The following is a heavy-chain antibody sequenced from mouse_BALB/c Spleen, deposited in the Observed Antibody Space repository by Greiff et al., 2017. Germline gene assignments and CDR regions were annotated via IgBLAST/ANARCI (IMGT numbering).Heavy chain of an antibody. J-gene: IGHJ3*01. CDR2: ITHSGET. V-gene: IGHV12-3*02. D-gene: IGHD2-1*01. Sequence: VQLKESGPGLVKPSQSLFLACSITGFPITSGYYWIWIRQSPGKPLEWMGYITHSGETFYNPSLQSPISITRETSKNQFFLQLNSVTTEDTAMYYCAGDIRGYGNFAYWGQGTLVTVSA. CDR3: AGDIRGYGNFAY. CDR1: GFPITSGYY.